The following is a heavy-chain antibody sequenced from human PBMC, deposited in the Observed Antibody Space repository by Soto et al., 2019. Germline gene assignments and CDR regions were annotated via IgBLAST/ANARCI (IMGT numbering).Heavy chain of an antibody. Sequence: SENLSLTCTVSGGSISSDDYYWSWIRQAPGRGLEWIGYIHSSGSIYYNPSLKSRATMSIDTAGNQFSLKVSSVTVADTAVYYCARDLDGLHDDTSGPFPRPGWGQGTLVTVSS. CDR1: GGSISSDDYY. CDR2: IHSSGSI. CDR3: ARDLDGLHDDTSGPFPRPG. V-gene: IGHV4-30-4*01. J-gene: IGHJ1*01. D-gene: IGHD3-22*01.